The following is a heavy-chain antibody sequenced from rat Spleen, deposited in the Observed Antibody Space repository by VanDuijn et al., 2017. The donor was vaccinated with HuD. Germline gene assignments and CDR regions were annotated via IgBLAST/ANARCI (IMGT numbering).Heavy chain of an antibody. Sequence: QVQLKESGPGLVQPSQTLSLTCTVSGFSLISYHVSWVRQCPGKGLEWIAGISSGGNTYHNSVLRSRLSINRDTSKSQVFLKMNSLQTEDTAIYFCTSPFRWFAYWGQGTLVTVSS. J-gene: IGHJ3*01. CDR2: ISSGGNT. CDR1: GFSLISYH. V-gene: IGHV2-6*01. CDR3: TSPFRWFAY.